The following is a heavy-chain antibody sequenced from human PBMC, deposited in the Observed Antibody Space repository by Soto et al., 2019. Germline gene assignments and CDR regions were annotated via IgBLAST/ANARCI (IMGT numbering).Heavy chain of an antibody. CDR3: ASSGSNYYYYGMDV. D-gene: IGHD3-22*01. Sequence: QVQLQESGPGLVKPSQTLSLTCTVSGGSISSGGYYWSWIRQHPGKGLEWIGYIYYIGSTYYNPSLKSRVTISVDTSKNQFSLKLSSVTAADTAVYYCASSGSNYYYYGMDVWGQGTTVTVSS. J-gene: IGHJ6*02. CDR1: GGSISSGGYY. V-gene: IGHV4-31*03. CDR2: IYYIGST.